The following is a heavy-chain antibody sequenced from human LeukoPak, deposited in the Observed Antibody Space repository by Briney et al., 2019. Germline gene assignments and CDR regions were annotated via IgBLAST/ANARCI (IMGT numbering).Heavy chain of an antibody. D-gene: IGHD6-13*01. CDR3: AREDQQLVDY. CDR1: GGSFSSSSYY. V-gene: IGHV4-39*07. CDR2: IYYSGST. J-gene: IGHJ4*02. Sequence: SETLSLTCAVYGGSFSSSSYYWGWIRQPPGKGLEWIGSIYYSGSTYYNPSLKSRVTISVDTSKNQFSLKLSSVTAADTAVYYCAREDQQLVDYWGQGTLVTVSS.